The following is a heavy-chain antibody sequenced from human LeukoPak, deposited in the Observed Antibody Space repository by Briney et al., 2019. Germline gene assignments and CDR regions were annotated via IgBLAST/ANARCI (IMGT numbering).Heavy chain of an antibody. CDR1: GFTFSSYS. V-gene: IGHV3-21*01. CDR2: ISSSSSYI. J-gene: IGHJ4*02. D-gene: IGHD4-17*01. CDR3: ARPGDGDLGGY. Sequence: GGSLRLSCAASGFTFSSYSMNWVRQAPGKGLEWASSISSSSSYIYYADSVKGRFTISRDNAKNSLYLQMNSLRAEDTAVYYCARPGDGDLGGYWGQGTLVTVSS.